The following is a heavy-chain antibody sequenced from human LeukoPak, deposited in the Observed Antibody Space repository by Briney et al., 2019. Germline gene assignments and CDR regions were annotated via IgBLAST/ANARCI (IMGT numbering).Heavy chain of an antibody. V-gene: IGHV3-48*01. D-gene: IGHD4-17*01. J-gene: IGHJ4*02. CDR3: ARSTVTIVVGFDY. Sequence: GGSLRLSCAASGFTFSTYNMNWVRQAPGKGLEWVSYISGSGSTIYYADSVKGRFTISRDNAKNSLYLQMNSPRAEDTAVYYCARSTVTIVVGFDYWGQGTLVTVSS. CDR1: GFTFSTYN. CDR2: ISGSGSTI.